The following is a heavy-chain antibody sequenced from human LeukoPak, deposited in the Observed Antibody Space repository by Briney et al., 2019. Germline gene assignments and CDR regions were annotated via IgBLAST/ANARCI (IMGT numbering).Heavy chain of an antibody. CDR1: GYTFTGYY. V-gene: IGHV1-2*02. D-gene: IGHD3-22*01. Sequence: ASVKVSCKASGYTFTGYYMHWVRQAPGQGLEWMGWINPNSGGTNYAQKFQGRVTMTRDTSISTAYMELSRLRSDDTAVYYCARGDSNGEKASDAFDIWGQGTMVTVSS. CDR3: ARGDSNGEKASDAFDI. CDR2: INPNSGGT. J-gene: IGHJ3*02.